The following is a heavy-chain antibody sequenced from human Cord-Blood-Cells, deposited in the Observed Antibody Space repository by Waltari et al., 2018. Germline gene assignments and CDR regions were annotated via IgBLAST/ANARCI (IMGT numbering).Heavy chain of an antibody. CDR1: GFTFSSYS. D-gene: IGHD2-15*01. CDR2: ISSSSSTI. CDR3: ARDSGYCSGGSCYYDAFDI. J-gene: IGHJ3*02. Sequence: EVQLVESGGGLVQPGGSLRLCCAASGFTFSSYSMTWVRQALVQGLEWVSYISSSSSTIYYAYSVKGRFTIFRDNAKNSLYLQMNSLIDEDTAVYYCARDSGYCSGGSCYYDAFDIWGQGTMVTVSS. V-gene: IGHV3-48*02.